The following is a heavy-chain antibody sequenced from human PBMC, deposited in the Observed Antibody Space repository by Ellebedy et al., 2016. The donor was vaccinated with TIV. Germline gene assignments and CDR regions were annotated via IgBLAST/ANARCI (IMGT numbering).Heavy chain of an antibody. D-gene: IGHD3-22*01. Sequence: GESLKISCVGSGFSFSRHWMSWVRQAPGKGLKWVSGISGSGGSTYYADSVKGRFTISRDNSKNTLYLQMNSLRAEDTAVYFCAKDRQAYYDRSGYYRYWGQGTLVTVSS. CDR3: AKDRQAYYDRSGYYRY. CDR2: ISGSGGST. V-gene: IGHV3-23*01. J-gene: IGHJ4*02. CDR1: GFSFSRHW.